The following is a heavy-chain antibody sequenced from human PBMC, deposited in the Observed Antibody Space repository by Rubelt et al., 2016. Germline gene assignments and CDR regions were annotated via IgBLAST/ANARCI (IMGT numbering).Heavy chain of an antibody. V-gene: IGHV1-3*01. CDR3: EAGVDYYFDY. J-gene: IGHJ4*02. Sequence: QVQLVQSGAEVKKPGASVKVSCKASGYTFTRYAMHWVRQAPGQRLEWMGWINAGNGNTKYSQKFQGRVTSTMDAFASTAYMELSRLRSEGTAVYYCEAGVDYYFDYWGQGTLVTVSS. CDR2: INAGNGNT. D-gene: IGHD2-8*01. CDR1: GYTFTRYA.